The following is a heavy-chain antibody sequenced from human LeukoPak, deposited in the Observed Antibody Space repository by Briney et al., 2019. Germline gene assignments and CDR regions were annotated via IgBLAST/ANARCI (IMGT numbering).Heavy chain of an antibody. V-gene: IGHV3-11*04. CDR3: ARVGCSSTSCYEFDY. J-gene: IGHJ4*02. CDR1: GSTFSDYY. CDR2: ISSSGSTI. Sequence: KPGGSLRLSCAASGSTFSDYYMSWIRQAPGKGLEWVSYISSSGSTIYYADSVKGRFTISRDNAKNSLYLQMNSLRAEDTAVYYCARVGCSSTSCYEFDYWGQGTLVTVSS. D-gene: IGHD2-2*01.